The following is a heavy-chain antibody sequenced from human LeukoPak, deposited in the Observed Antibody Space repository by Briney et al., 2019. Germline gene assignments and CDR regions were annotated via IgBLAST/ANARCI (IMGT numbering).Heavy chain of an antibody. CDR3: ARESYYYHSSGYYYVAFDI. CDR1: GFTFSSYW. Sequence: GGSLRLCCAASGFTFSSYWMSWVRQAPGKGLEWVANIKQDGSEKYYVDSVKGRFTISRDNAKNSLYLQMNSLRAEDTAVYYCARESYYYHSSGYYYVAFDIWGQGTMVTVSS. CDR2: IKQDGSEK. V-gene: IGHV3-7*01. D-gene: IGHD3-22*01. J-gene: IGHJ3*02.